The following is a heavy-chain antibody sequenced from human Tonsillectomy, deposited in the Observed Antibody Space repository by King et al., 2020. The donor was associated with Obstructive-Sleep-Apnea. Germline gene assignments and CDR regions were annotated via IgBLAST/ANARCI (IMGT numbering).Heavy chain of an antibody. Sequence: QLVQSGGGLVQPGGSLRLSCSASGFTFSSYAMHWVRQAPGKGLEYVSAISSNGGSTYYADSVKGRFTISRDNSKNTLYLQMSSLRAEDTAVYYCVKVTDYDFWSGYLALDVWGQGTTVTVSS. CDR3: VKVTDYDFWSGYLALDV. D-gene: IGHD3-3*01. CDR1: GFTFSSYA. J-gene: IGHJ6*02. CDR2: ISSNGGST. V-gene: IGHV3-64D*09.